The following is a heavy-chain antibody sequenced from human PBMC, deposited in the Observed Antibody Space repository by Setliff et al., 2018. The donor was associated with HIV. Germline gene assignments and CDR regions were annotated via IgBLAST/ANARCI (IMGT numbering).Heavy chain of an antibody. J-gene: IGHJ4*02. V-gene: IGHV4-38-2*02. CDR1: GYSISNGYY. CDR3: ARQAWHYDRDGYFIDY. CDR2: IYQTGST. D-gene: IGHD3-22*01. Sequence: SETLSLTCSVSGYSISNGYYWGWIRQPPGKGLEWVGTIYQTGSTYYSPSLKSRVTVSMDMSRNQFSVKLNSATAADTAVYYCARQAWHYDRDGYFIDYWGQGMLVTVSS.